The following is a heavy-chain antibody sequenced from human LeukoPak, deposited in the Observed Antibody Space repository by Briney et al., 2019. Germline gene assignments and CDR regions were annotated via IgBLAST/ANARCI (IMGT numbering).Heavy chain of an antibody. Sequence: GGSLRLSCAASGFSFRNYWMGWVRQAPGKGLEWVANTKPDGSAEYYADSVRGRFSTSRDNANNLLYLQMNSLRAEDTAAYYCARDGGLHTNFDYWGQGTLVTVSS. D-gene: IGHD2-15*01. CDR2: TKPDGSAE. V-gene: IGHV3-7*01. CDR1: GFSFRNYW. CDR3: ARDGGLHTNFDY. J-gene: IGHJ4*02.